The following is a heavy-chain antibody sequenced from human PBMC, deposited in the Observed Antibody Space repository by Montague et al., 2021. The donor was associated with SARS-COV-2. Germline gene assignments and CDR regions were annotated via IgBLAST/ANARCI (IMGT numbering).Heavy chain of an antibody. CDR1: GFSLNTNGMG. CDR3: ARYTSRMYGSFDY. J-gene: IGHJ4*02. D-gene: IGHD3-16*02. Sequence: PALVKPTQTLTLTCTVSGFSLNTNGMGVGWIRQPPGEAPAWLALIYWDDDKRYSPSLKTRLTITKDTSRNQMVLTMTNVDPGDTGTYFCARYTSRMYGSFDYWGQGALVSVSS. CDR2: IYWDDDK. V-gene: IGHV2-5*02.